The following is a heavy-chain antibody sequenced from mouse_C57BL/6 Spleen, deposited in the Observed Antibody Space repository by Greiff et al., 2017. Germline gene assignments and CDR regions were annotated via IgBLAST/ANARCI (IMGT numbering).Heavy chain of an antibody. CDR1: GFSLTSYG. Sequence: QVQLQQSGPGLVQPSQSLSITCTVSGFSLTSYGVHWVRQSPGKGLEWLGVIWRGGSTDYNAAFISSLSISKDNSKSQVFFKMNSLQADDTAIYYCARYRGNYRNLYDMGYWGQGASVTGSS. D-gene: IGHD2-5*01. CDR2: IWRGGST. CDR3: ARYRGNYRNLYDMGY. V-gene: IGHV2-2*01. J-gene: IGHJ4*01.